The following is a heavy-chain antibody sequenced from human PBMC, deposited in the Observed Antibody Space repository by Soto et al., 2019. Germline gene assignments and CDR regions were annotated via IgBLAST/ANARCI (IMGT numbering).Heavy chain of an antibody. V-gene: IGHV3-33*01. D-gene: IGHD5-18*01. CDR1: GFTFSSYG. CDR3: ARVDTAMVTILYYYGMDV. J-gene: IGHJ6*02. Sequence: QVQLVESGGGVVQPGRSLRLSCAASGFTFSSYGMHWVRQAPGKGLEWVAVIWYDGSNKYYADSVKGRFTISRDNSKNTLYLQMNSLRAEDTAVYYCARVDTAMVTILYYYGMDVWDQGTTVTVSS. CDR2: IWYDGSNK.